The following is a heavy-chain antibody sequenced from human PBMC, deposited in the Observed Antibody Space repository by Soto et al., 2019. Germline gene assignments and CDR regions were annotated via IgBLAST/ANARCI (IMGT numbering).Heavy chain of an antibody. Sequence: QVQLVESGGGVVQPGRSLRLSCAASGFTFSSYAMHWVRQAPGKGLEWVAVISYDGSNKYYADYVKGRFTISRDNSKNTLYLQMNSLRAEDTAVYYYERIHWPYYYYYGMDVWGQGTTVTVSS. J-gene: IGHJ6*02. CDR3: ERIHWPYYYYYGMDV. CDR1: GFTFSSYA. V-gene: IGHV3-30-3*01. D-gene: IGHD1-1*01. CDR2: ISYDGSNK.